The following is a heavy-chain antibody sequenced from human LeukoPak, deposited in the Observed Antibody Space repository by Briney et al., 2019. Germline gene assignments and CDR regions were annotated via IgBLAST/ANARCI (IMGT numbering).Heavy chain of an antibody. CDR1: GFTFSSYA. CDR3: AKEYSGSYSGDY. V-gene: IGHV3-23*01. D-gene: IGHD1-26*01. Sequence: GGSLRLSCAASGFTFSSYAMSWVRQAPGKGLEWVSAISGSGGSTYYADAVTGRFTISSDNSKNTLYLQMNSLRAEDTAVYYCAKEYSGSYSGDYWGQGTLVTVSS. J-gene: IGHJ4*02. CDR2: ISGSGGST.